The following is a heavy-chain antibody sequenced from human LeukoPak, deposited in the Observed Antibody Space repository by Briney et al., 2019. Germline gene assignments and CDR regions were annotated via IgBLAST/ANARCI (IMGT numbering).Heavy chain of an antibody. Sequence: SETLSLTRAVYGGSFSGYYWSWLRQPPGKGLEWIGEINHSGRTNYSPSLKSRVTISVDTSKNQFSLKLSSVPAADTAVYYCARRKSPRYCSSTSCYTFAAFDIWGQGTMVTVSS. CDR2: INHSGRT. J-gene: IGHJ3*02. CDR1: GGSFSGYY. D-gene: IGHD2-2*02. CDR3: ARRKSPRYCSSTSCYTFAAFDI. V-gene: IGHV4-34*01.